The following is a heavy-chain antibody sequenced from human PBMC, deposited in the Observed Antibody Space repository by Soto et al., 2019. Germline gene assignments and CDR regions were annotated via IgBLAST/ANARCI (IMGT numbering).Heavy chain of an antibody. Sequence: LRLSCAASGFTFSAYAMHWVRQAPGKGLEWVAAMSYNGGNKYYADSVKGRLTISRDISKSTLFLQINSLRPEDTAVFYCARGGYMTTHNSSLGPWRQGTLVTVSP. J-gene: IGHJ5*02. V-gene: IGHV3-30-3*01. CDR2: MSYNGGNK. CDR3: ARGGYMTTHNSSLGP. CDR1: GFTFSAYA. D-gene: IGHD4-17*01.